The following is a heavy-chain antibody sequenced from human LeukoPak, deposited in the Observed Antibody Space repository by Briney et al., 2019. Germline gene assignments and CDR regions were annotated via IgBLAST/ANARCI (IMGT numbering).Heavy chain of an antibody. CDR1: GFTFDDYG. D-gene: IGHD3-22*01. CDR3: ARDRDYYYDSSGYIGDAFDI. J-gene: IGHJ3*02. CDR2: INWNGGST. Sequence: PGGSLRLSCAASGFTFDDYGMSWVRRAPGKGLEWVSGINWNGGSTGYADSVKGRFTISRDNAKNSLYLQMNSLRAEDTALYYCARDRDYYYDSSGYIGDAFDIWGQGTMVTVSS. V-gene: IGHV3-20*04.